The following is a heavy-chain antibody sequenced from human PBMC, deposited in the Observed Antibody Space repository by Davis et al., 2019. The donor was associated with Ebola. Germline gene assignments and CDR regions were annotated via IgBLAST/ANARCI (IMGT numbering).Heavy chain of an antibody. Sequence: GESLKISCAASGFTFSNYAMTWARQVPGKGLEWVSAVTSSGGSTYYANSVKGRFTISRDNSKNTLFLQLNSLGVEDTAVYYCAKGGSGWPSDYSYGLGVWGKGTTVTVSS. CDR2: VTSSGGST. D-gene: IGHD6-19*01. V-gene: IGHV3-23*01. CDR1: GFTFSNYA. CDR3: AKGGSGWPSDYSYGLGV. J-gene: IGHJ6*04.